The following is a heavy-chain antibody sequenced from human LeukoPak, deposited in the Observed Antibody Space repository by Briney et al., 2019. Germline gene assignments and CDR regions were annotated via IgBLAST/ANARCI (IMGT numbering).Heavy chain of an antibody. CDR1: GFTFSSYW. V-gene: IGHV3-7*01. CDR3: ARDATTELGTVYMDV. Sequence: GGSLRLSCAASGFTFSSYWMTWVRQAPGKGLEWVGNIKRDGSEKYYVDSVKGRFTISRDNAKNSLYLQMNSLRAEDTAVYYCARDATTELGTVYMDVWGKGTTVTISS. CDR2: IKRDGSEK. D-gene: IGHD4-17*01. J-gene: IGHJ6*03.